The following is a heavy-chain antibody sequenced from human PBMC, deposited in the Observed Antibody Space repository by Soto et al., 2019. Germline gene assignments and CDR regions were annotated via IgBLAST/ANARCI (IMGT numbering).Heavy chain of an antibody. CDR2: ISAYNGNT. J-gene: IGHJ6*02. Sequence: ASVKVSFKASGYTFTSYGISWVRQAPGQGLEWMGWISAYNGNTNYAQKLQGRVTMTTDTSTSTAYMELRSLRSDDTAVYYCARDSLFSAARQAYYYYGMDVWGQGTTVTVSS. D-gene: IGHD6-6*01. V-gene: IGHV1-18*01. CDR1: GYTFTSYG. CDR3: ARDSLFSAARQAYYYYGMDV.